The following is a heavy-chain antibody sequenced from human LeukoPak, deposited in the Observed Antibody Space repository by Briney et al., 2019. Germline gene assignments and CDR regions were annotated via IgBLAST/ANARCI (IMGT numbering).Heavy chain of an antibody. D-gene: IGHD2-2*01. V-gene: IGHV1-46*01. J-gene: IGHJ3*02. CDR1: GYTFTGYY. CDR2: INPSGGST. Sequence: GASVKVSCKASGYTFTGYYMHWVRRAPGQGLEWMGIINPSGGSTSYAQKFQGRVTMTRDTSTSTVYMELSSLRSEDTAVYYCARDPLKWTTSDAFDIWGQGTMVTVSS. CDR3: ARDPLKWTTSDAFDI.